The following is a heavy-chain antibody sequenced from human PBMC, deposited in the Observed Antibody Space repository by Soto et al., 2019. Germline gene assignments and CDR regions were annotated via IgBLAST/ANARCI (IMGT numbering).Heavy chain of an antibody. D-gene: IGHD6-13*01. CDR3: ARVEQYLIRGYYFYGMDV. J-gene: IGHJ6*02. CDR1: GFTFSNYA. V-gene: IGHV3-23*01. CDR2: ISGNGDNT. Sequence: GGSLRLSCAASGFTFSNYAMNWVRQAPGKGLEWVSGISGNGDNTYYADSVKGRFTISRDKSKNTLYLEMNSLRGEDTAVYYCARVEQYLIRGYYFYGMDVWGQGTTVTVSS.